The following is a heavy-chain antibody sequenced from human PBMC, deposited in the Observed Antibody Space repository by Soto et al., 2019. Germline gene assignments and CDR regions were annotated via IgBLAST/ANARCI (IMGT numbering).Heavy chain of an antibody. D-gene: IGHD3-3*01. J-gene: IGHJ4*02. CDR2: IYYSGST. Sequence: SETLSLTCTVSGGSISSYYWSWIRQPPGKGLEWIGYIYYSGSTNYNPSLKSRVTISVDTSKNQFSLKLSSVTAADTAVYYCARNSRGTIFGIDYWGQGTLVTVSS. CDR3: ARNSRGTIFGIDY. CDR1: GGSISSYY. V-gene: IGHV4-59*01.